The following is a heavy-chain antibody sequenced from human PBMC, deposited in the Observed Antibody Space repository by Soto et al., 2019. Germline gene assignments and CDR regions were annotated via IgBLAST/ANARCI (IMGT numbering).Heavy chain of an antibody. Sequence: TLSLTCAISGDSVSSNSAAWNWIRQSPSRGLEWLGRTYYRSKWYNDYAVSVKSRITINPDTSKNQFSLQLNSVTPEDTAVYYCARGGRYYGSGSYSDYYYGMDVWGQGTTVTVSS. V-gene: IGHV6-1*01. J-gene: IGHJ6*02. CDR3: ARGGRYYGSGSYSDYYYGMDV. CDR2: TYYRSKWYN. CDR1: GDSVSSNSAA. D-gene: IGHD3-10*01.